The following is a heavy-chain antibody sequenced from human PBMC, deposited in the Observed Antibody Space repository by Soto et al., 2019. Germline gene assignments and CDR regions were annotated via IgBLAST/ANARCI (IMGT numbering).Heavy chain of an antibody. CDR2: INAYNGNT. CDR1: GYTFTSYG. CDR3: ARVLPPFDP. J-gene: IGHJ5*02. Sequence: QVQLVQSGAEVKKPGASVKVSCKASGYTFTSYGISWVRQAPGQGLEWMGWINAYNGNTNYAQKLQGRVTMTTDTSPSTAYRELRGLRSDDTDVYYCARVLPPFDPWGQGTLVTVSS. V-gene: IGHV1-18*01.